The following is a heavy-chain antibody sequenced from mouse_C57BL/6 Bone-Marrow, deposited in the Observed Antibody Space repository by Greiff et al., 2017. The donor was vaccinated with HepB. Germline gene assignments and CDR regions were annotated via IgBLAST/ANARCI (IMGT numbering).Heavy chain of an antibody. D-gene: IGHD2-4*01. CDR2: IYTGSGST. V-gene: IGHV1-55*01. CDR3: ARGGDYTVITAGYFDV. Sequence: QVQLQQPGAELVKPGASVKMSCKASGYTFTSYWITWVKQRPGQGLEWIGDIYTGSGSTNYNEKLKSKATLTVDTSSSTAYMQLSSLTAEDAAVYDWARGGDYTVITAGYFDVWGTGTTVTVSS. J-gene: IGHJ1*03. CDR1: GYTFTSYW.